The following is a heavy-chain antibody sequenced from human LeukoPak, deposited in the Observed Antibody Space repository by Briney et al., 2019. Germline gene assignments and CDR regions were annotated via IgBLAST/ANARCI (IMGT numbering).Heavy chain of an antibody. CDR3: ARQLYSSATV. J-gene: IGHJ6*02. Sequence: PSETLSLTCTVSGGSISSSNYFWGWIRQPPGKGLEWTGNIYYSGSTYYNPSLKSRVTISVDTSKNQFSLQLSSVTVADTAVYYCARQLYSSATVWGQGTTVTVSS. CDR2: IYYSGST. CDR1: GGSISSSNYF. D-gene: IGHD6-25*01. V-gene: IGHV4-39*01.